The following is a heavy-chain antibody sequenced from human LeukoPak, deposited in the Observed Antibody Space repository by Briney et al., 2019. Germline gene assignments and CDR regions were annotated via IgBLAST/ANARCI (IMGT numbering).Heavy chain of an antibody. Sequence: GGSLRLSCAASGFTFSGSAMHWVRQASGKGLEWVSYISSSSSTIYYTDSVKGRFTISRDNAKNSLYLQMNSLRAEDTAVYYCARLRLEVYYFDFWGQGPLVTVSS. D-gene: IGHD2-8*02. CDR2: ISSSSSTI. CDR3: ARLRLEVYYFDF. V-gene: IGHV3-48*04. CDR1: GFTFSGSA. J-gene: IGHJ4*02.